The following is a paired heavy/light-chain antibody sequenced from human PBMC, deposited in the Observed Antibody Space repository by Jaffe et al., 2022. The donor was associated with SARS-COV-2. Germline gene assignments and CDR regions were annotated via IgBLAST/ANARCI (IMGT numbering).Light chain of an antibody. CDR1: QSISNTY. J-gene: IGKJ1*01. V-gene: IGKV3-20*01. Sequence: EIVLTQSPDTLSLSPGERATLSCRASQSISNTYLAWYQQKPGQAPRLLIYGTSSRATGIPDRFSGSGSVTDFTLTISRLEPEDFAVYYCQQFGSSGTFGQGTKVEIK. CDR2: GTS. CDR3: QQFGSSGT.
Heavy chain of an antibody. CDR2: ITPMLNTA. Sequence: QVHLVQSGAEVKKPGSSVRVSCKASGGTFGNYIITWVRQAPGQGLEWMGRITPMLNTANYAQKFQGRVTIIADKSTSTAYMELTSLRSEDTAVYYCARSAAQYYYGSGLKNAFDTWGQGTKVTVSS. CDR1: GGTFGNYI. V-gene: IGHV1-69*08. J-gene: IGHJ3*02. CDR3: ARSAAQYYYGSGLKNAFDT. D-gene: IGHD3-10*01.